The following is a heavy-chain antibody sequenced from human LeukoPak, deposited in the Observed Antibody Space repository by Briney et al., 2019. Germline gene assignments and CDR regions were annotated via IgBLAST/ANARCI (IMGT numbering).Heavy chain of an antibody. V-gene: IGHV4-30-2*01. D-gene: IGHD2-2*01. CDR1: GGSISSGGYS. J-gene: IGHJ4*02. CDR3: ARGGARYCSSTSCHPRYFDY. Sequence: PSQTLSLTCAVSGGSISSGGYSWSWIRQPPGKGLEWIGYIYHSGSTYYNPSLKSRVTISVDRSKNQFSLKLSSVTAADTAVYYCARGGARYCSSTSCHPRYFDYWGQGTLVTVSS. CDR2: IYHSGST.